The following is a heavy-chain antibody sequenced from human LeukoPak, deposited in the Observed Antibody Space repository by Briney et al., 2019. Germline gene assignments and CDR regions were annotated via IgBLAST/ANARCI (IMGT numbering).Heavy chain of an antibody. Sequence: ASVKVSCKASGYTFTSYYMHWVRQAPGQGLEWMGIINPSGGSTSYAQKFQGRVTMTRDTSTSTVYMELSSLRSEDTAVYYCARDPPGAYVDTARTWYFDLWGRGTLVTVSS. V-gene: IGHV1-46*01. J-gene: IGHJ2*01. D-gene: IGHD5-18*01. CDR2: INPSGGST. CDR3: ARDPPGAYVDTARTWYFDL. CDR1: GYTFTSYY.